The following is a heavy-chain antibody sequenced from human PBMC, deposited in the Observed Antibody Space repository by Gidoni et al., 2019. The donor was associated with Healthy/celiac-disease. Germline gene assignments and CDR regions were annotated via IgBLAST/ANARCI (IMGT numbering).Heavy chain of an antibody. D-gene: IGHD3-10*01. Sequence: QVQLVQSGAEVKKPGSSVKVSCKASGGTFSSYAISWVRQAPGQGLEWMGGIIPIFGTANYAQKFQGRVTITADESTSTAYMELSSLRSEDTAVYYCAREWRLRYYYGSGSYSDYYYYGMDVWGQGTTVTVSS. V-gene: IGHV1-69*01. CDR3: AREWRLRYYYGSGSYSDYYYYGMDV. CDR1: GGTFSSYA. CDR2: IIPIFGTA. J-gene: IGHJ6*02.